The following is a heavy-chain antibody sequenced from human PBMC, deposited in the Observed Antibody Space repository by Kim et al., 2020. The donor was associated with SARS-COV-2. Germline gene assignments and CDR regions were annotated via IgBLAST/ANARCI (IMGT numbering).Heavy chain of an antibody. CDR2: INHSGST. CDR1: GGSFSGYY. CDR3: ARGATAMVGYYMDV. D-gene: IGHD5-18*01. J-gene: IGHJ6*03. Sequence: SETLSLTCAVYGGSFSGYYWSWIRQPPGKGLEWIGEINHSGSTNYNPSLKSRVTISVDTSKNQFSLKLSSVTAADTAVYYCARGATAMVGYYMDVWGKGT. V-gene: IGHV4-34*01.